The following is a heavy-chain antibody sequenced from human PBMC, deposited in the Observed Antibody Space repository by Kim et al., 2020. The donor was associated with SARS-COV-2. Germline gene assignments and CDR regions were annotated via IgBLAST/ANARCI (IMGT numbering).Heavy chain of an antibody. V-gene: IGHV3-23*01. J-gene: IGHJ4*02. CDR2: IDGSDGTT. Sequence: GSLRLSYTTSGFTFTGYAMSWVRQAPGKGLEWVSSIDGSDGTTYYVDSVKGRFTISRDNSKNTLYLQMNSLRADDTAVYYCMKGGWGWIWDHWGQGTRV. D-gene: IGHD2-2*03. CDR1: GFTFTGYA. CDR3: MKGGWGWIWDH.